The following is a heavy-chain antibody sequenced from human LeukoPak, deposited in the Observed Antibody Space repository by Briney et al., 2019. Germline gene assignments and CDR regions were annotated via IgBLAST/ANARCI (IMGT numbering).Heavy chain of an antibody. D-gene: IGHD2-2*03. V-gene: IGHV3-7*01. CDR3: AKDLILDIVVVPAARGNWFDP. CDR1: GFTFSSYW. Sequence: GGSLRLSCAASGFTFSSYWMSWVRQAPGKGLEWVANIKQDGSEKYYVDSVKGRFTISRDNAKNSLYLQMNSLRAEDTAVYYCAKDLILDIVVVPAARGNWFDPWGQGTLVTVSS. J-gene: IGHJ5*02. CDR2: IKQDGSEK.